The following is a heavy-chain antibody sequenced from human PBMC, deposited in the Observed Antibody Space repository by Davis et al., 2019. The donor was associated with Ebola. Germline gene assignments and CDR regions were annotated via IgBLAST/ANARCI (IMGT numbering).Heavy chain of an antibody. CDR3: AKAAAAGTGVFDY. V-gene: IGHV3-48*03. J-gene: IGHJ4*02. Sequence: GGSLRLSCAASGFTFSSYEMNWVRQAPGKGLEWVSYISSSGSTIYYADSVKGRFTISRDNAKNSLYLQMNSLRAEDTALYYCAKAAAAGTGVFDYWGQGTLVTVSS. CDR1: GFTFSSYE. CDR2: ISSSGSTI. D-gene: IGHD6-13*01.